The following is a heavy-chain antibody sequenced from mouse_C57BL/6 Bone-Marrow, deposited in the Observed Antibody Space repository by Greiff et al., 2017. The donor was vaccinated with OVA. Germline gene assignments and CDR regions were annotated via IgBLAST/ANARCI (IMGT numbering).Heavy chain of an antibody. J-gene: IGHJ3*01. V-gene: IGHV1-42*01. CDR3: ARGPTMVTPWFAY. CDR2: INPSTGGT. D-gene: IGHD2-9*01. CDR1: GYSFTGYY. Sequence: EVQLQQSGPELVKPGASVKISCKASGYSFTGYYMNWVKQSPEKSLEWIGEINPSTGGTTYNQKFKAKATLTVDKSSSTAYMQLKSLTSEDSAVYYCARGPTMVTPWFAYWGQGTLVTVSA.